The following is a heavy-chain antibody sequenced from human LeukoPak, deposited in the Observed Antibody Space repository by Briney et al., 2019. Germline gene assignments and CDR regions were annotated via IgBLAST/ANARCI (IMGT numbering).Heavy chain of an antibody. CDR1: GFTFSSYA. J-gene: IGHJ4*02. CDR3: ARKHSYVDY. V-gene: IGHV3-30*04. Sequence: PGGSLRLSCAASGFTFSSYAMHWVRQAPGKGLEWVAVISYDGSNKYYADSVKGRFTISRDNSKNTLYLQMNSLRAEDTAVYYCARKHSYVDYWGQGTLVTVSS. CDR2: ISYDGSNK.